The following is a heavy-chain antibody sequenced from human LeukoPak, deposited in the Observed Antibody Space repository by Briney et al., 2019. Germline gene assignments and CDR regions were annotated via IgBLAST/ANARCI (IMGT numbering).Heavy chain of an antibody. CDR2: ISGSGGST. CDR3: AKGHIVVVPAAYFDY. CDR1: GFTFSSYA. V-gene: IGHV3-23*01. J-gene: IGHJ4*02. Sequence: GGSLRLSCVASGFTFSSYAMSWVRQAPGKGLEWVSAISGSGGSTYYADSVKGRFTISRDNSKNTLYLQMNSLRAEDTAVYYCAKGHIVVVPAAYFDYWGQGTLVTVSS. D-gene: IGHD2-2*01.